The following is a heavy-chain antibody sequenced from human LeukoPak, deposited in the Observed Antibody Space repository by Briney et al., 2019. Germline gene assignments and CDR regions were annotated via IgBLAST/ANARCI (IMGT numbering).Heavy chain of an antibody. V-gene: IGHV4-30-2*01. CDR3: ARVVTPGYYFDY. J-gene: IGHJ4*02. Sequence: SQTLSLTCAVSGGSISSGGYSWSWIRQPPGKGLEWIGYIYHSGSTYYNPSLKSRVTISVDRSKNQFSLKLSSVTAADTAVYYCARVVTPGYYFDYWGQGTLVTVSS. D-gene: IGHD4-23*01. CDR1: GGSISSGGYS. CDR2: IYHSGST.